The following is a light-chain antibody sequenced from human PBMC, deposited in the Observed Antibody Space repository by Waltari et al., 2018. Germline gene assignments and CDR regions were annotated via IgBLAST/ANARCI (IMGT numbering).Light chain of an antibody. CDR1: FPKIGAGHA. CDR3: QSYDNKLKV. V-gene: IGLV1-40*03. CDR2: KNN. J-gene: IGLJ6*01. Sequence: QSVLTQPPSVSGAPGQTVTIPCTGAFPKIGAGHAVHWYQRLPGAAPKLLIHKNNNRPSGVPARFSGSRSGASASLIIAGLQSEDEADYYCQSYDNKLKVFGSGTKVNVL.